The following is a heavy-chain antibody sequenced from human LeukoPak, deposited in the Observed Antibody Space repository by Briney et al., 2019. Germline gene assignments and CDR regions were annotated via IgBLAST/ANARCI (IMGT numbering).Heavy chain of an antibody. V-gene: IGHV7-4-1*02. D-gene: IGHD3-10*01. CDR1: GYTFTSYA. CDR3: ARTLWFGFPLVGWFDP. Sequence: GASVKVSCKASGYTFTSYAMNWVRQAPGQGLEWMGWINTNTGNPTYAQGFTGRFVFSLDTSVSTAYLQISSLKAEDTAVYYCARTLWFGFPLVGWFDPWGQGTLVTASS. CDR2: INTNTGNP. J-gene: IGHJ5*02.